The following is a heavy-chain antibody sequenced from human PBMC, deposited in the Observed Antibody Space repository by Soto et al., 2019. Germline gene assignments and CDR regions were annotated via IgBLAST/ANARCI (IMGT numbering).Heavy chain of an antibody. V-gene: IGHV3-23*01. J-gene: IGHJ4*02. CDR1: GFTFSNSA. CDR3: VAGEFFEY. CDR2: ITDSGVST. D-gene: IGHD3-16*01. Sequence: EVQLLESGGGLVQPGGSLRLSCAASGFTFSNSALRWVRQAPGKGLEWVSSITDSGVSTYYTDSVKGRFTSSRDNSKNTLFVQMNSLKADDPAVYYCVAGEFFEYWGQGTLVTVSS.